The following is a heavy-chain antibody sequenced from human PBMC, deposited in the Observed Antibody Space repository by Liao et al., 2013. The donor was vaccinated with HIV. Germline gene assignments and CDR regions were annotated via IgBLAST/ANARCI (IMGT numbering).Heavy chain of an antibody. Sequence: QVQLQESGPGLVKPSETLSLTCTVSGGSISNYHWSWIRQPAGKGLEWIGRIYTTGSTNYNPSLKSRVTISIDTSKNQFSLILRSVTAADTAVYYCATLRELGIANLGQGILVTVSS. CDR3: ATLRELGIAN. J-gene: IGHJ4*02. CDR1: GGSISNYH. V-gene: IGHV4-4*07. CDR2: IYTTGST. D-gene: IGHD1-26*01.